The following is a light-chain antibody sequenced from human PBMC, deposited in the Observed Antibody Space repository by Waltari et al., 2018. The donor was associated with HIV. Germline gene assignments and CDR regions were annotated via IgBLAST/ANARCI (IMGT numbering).Light chain of an antibody. J-gene: IGKJ3*01. CDR1: QTVTNK. CDR3: QQSYRSPLT. Sequence: DIQMTQSPSPLSASVGDSVTITCRASQTVTNKVNWYQQKPGKAPEVLIYDASTLQSGVPSRFRGGGSGTDFILTITNLQPDDFATYFCQQSYRSPLTFGPGTKVDVK. CDR2: DAS. V-gene: IGKV1-39*01.